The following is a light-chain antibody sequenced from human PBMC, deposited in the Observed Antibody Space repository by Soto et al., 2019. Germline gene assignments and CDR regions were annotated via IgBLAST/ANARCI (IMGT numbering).Light chain of an antibody. V-gene: IGLV1-44*01. CDR2: SNN. J-gene: IGLJ2*01. Sequence: QSVLTQPPSASGTPGQRVTISCSESSSNIGSNTVNWYQQLPGTAPKLLIYSNNQRPSGVPDRFSGSKSGTSASLAISRLQSEDETDYYCAAWDDSLNGVIFGGGTKLTFL. CDR3: AAWDDSLNGVI. CDR1: SSNIGSNT.